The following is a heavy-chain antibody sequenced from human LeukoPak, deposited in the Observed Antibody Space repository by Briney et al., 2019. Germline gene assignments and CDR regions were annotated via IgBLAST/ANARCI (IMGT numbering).Heavy chain of an antibody. CDR1: GGSISSGSYY. CDR2: IYTSGST. V-gene: IGHV4-61*02. Sequence: SETLSLTCTVSGGSISSGSYYWSWIRQPAGKGLEWIGRIYTSGSTNYNPSLKSRVTISVDTSKNQFSLKLSSVTAADTAVYYCARGLTYYYDSSGYQRAFDIWGQGTMVTVSS. J-gene: IGHJ3*02. D-gene: IGHD3-22*01. CDR3: ARGLTYYYDSSGYQRAFDI.